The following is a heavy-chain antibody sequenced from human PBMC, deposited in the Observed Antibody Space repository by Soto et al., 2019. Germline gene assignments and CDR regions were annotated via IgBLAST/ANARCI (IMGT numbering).Heavy chain of an antibody. D-gene: IGHD6-13*01. J-gene: IGHJ5*02. CDR2: IIPIFGTA. Sequence: QVQLVQSGAEVKKPGSSVKVSCKASGGTFSSYAISWVRQAPGQGLEWMGGIIPIFGTANYAQKFQGRVTITADESTSTADMELSSLRSEDTAVYYCARDRDPGKAAHPPCDPWGQGTLVTVSS. CDR1: GGTFSSYA. V-gene: IGHV1-69*12. CDR3: ARDRDPGKAAHPPCDP.